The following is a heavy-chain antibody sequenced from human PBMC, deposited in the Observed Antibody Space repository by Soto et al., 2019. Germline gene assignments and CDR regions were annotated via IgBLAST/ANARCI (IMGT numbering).Heavy chain of an antibody. CDR2: IFYSGTI. CDR3: TREGRINKSDLDY. CDR1: GASINSDGFY. J-gene: IGHJ4*02. V-gene: IGHV4-31*03. Sequence: VQLQESGPRLVKPSQTLSLTCTVSGASINSDGFYWSWIRQHPGKGLEWIGYIFYSGTIYYNPSLESRVTILVASSKRQFSLRLTSVTAADTAVYYCTREGRINKSDLDYWGQVILVTVSS.